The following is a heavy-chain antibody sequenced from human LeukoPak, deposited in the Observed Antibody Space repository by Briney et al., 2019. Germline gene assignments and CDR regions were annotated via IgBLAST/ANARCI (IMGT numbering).Heavy chain of an antibody. V-gene: IGHV3-20*04. J-gene: IGHJ4*02. CDR2: ITWSGDRT. CDR1: GFTFDNYG. Sequence: GGSLRLSCSTPGFTFDNYGMSWVRQAPGKGLEWVAGITWSGDRTGYADSVNGRFTISRDNAKDFLYLQMNSLRAEDTALYYCARDYYYDSRGYFGLGYWGQGTLVTVSS. CDR3: ARDYYYDSRGYFGLGY. D-gene: IGHD3-22*01.